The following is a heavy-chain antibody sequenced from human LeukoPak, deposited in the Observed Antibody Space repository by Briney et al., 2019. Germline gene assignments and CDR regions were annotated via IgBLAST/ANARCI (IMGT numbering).Heavy chain of an antibody. J-gene: IGHJ4*02. Sequence: SETLSLTCAVYGGSFSGYYWSWIRQPPGKGLEWIGEINHSGSTNYNPSLKSRVTISVDTSKNQFSLKLSSVTAADTAVYYCARLADRVFYWGQGTPVTVSS. D-gene: IGHD6-13*01. CDR2: INHSGST. CDR3: ARLADRVFY. CDR1: GGSFSGYY. V-gene: IGHV4-34*01.